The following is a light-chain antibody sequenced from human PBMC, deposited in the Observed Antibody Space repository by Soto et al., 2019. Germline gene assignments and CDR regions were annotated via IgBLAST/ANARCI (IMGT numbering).Light chain of an antibody. Sequence: EIVLTQSPATLSLSPGERATLSCRASQSVSSYLAWYQQKPGQAPRLLIYDASNRATGIPVRFSGSGSGTDGTLTSSSLEPEDFAVYYCQQRSNWTTITFGQGTRLEIK. CDR3: QQRSNWTTIT. J-gene: IGKJ5*01. CDR2: DAS. V-gene: IGKV3-11*01. CDR1: QSVSSY.